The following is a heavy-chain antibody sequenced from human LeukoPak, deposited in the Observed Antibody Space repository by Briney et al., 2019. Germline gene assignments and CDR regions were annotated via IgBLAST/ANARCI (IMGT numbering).Heavy chain of an antibody. D-gene: IGHD3-22*01. CDR2: ISYNGINE. Sequence: GVSLRLSCAASGFSFSDYNMHWVRQAPGKGLEWMAVISYNGINEYYADSVKGRFTISRDNSKSTLLLQMNSLRAEDTAVYYCARETHYDSSGYHNDYWGQGTLVTVSS. CDR1: GFSFSDYN. J-gene: IGHJ4*02. V-gene: IGHV3-30*03. CDR3: ARETHYDSSGYHNDY.